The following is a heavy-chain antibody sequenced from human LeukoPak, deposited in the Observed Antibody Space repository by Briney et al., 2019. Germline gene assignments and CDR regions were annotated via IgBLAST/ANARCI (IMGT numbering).Heavy chain of an antibody. J-gene: IGHJ4*02. CDR1: GGSLSSSNW. CDR3: ARGRDGYNWYFDY. CDR2: IYHSGST. D-gene: IGHD5-24*01. V-gene: IGHV4-4*02. Sequence: SETLSLTCAVSGGSLSSSNWWSWVRQPPGKGLEWIGEIYHSGSTNYNPSLKGRVTISVDKSKNQFSLKLSSVTAADTAVYYCARGRDGYNWYFDYWGQGTLVTVSS.